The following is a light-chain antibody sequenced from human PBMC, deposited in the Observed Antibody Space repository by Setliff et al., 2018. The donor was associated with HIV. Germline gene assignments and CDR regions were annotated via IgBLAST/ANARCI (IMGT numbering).Light chain of an antibody. V-gene: IGLV2-23*01. CDR3: CSSAGSSWM. CDR1: RSDVGTYNL. J-gene: IGLJ3*02. CDR2: EAT. Sequence: QSALTQPAYVSGSPGQSIAISCTATRSDVGTYNLVSWYQQHPGKAPQLVIYEATKRPSGVSSRFSGSKSGNTASLTISGLQAEDEADYYCCSSAGSSWMFGGGTKATVL.